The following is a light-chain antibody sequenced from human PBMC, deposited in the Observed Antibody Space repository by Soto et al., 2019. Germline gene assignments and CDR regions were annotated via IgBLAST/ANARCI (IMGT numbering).Light chain of an antibody. J-gene: IGKJ4*01. Sequence: EIVLTQSPGTLSLSPGERATLSCRASQSVSSSFLAWYQQKPGQAPMLLIYGASSRATGIPDRFSGSGPGTAFTLTISRLEPEDFAVYYCQQYDSSPPTFGGGTKVEIK. CDR2: GAS. CDR1: QSVSSSF. CDR3: QQYDSSPPT. V-gene: IGKV3-20*01.